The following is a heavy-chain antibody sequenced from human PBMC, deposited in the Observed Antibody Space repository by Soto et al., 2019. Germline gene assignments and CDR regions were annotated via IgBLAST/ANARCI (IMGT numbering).Heavy chain of an antibody. D-gene: IGHD3-10*01. CDR2: INAGDGNT. V-gene: IGHV1-18*04. CDR1: GYAFSSYY. CDR3: ARGVGSGTYYNQYNWFDP. J-gene: IGHJ5*02. Sequence: ASVKVSCKASGYAFSSYYMNWVRQAPGQGLEWMGWINAGDGNTTHAQKLQGRVTMTTDTSTSTAYMELRSLRSDDTAVYYCARGVGSGTYYNQYNWFDPWGQGTLVTVSS.